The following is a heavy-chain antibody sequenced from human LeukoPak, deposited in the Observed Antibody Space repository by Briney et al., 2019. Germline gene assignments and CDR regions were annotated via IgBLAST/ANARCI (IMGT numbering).Heavy chain of an antibody. CDR3: ARAGFWSGYYTGGYYYYYMDV. J-gene: IGHJ6*03. V-gene: IGHV4-39*01. D-gene: IGHD3-3*01. Sequence: SETLSLTCTVSGGFINSNDYYWGWIRQPPGKGLEWIGSIYYSGSTYYNPSLKSRVTISVDTSKNQFSLKLSSVTAADTAVYYCARAGFWSGYYTGGYYYYYMDVWGKGTTVTVSS. CDR1: GGFINSNDYY. CDR2: IYYSGST.